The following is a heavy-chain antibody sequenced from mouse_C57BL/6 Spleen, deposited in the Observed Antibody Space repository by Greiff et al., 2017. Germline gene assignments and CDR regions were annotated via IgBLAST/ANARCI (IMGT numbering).Heavy chain of an antibody. D-gene: IGHD1-1*01. Sequence: VQLQQPGAELVKPGASVKLSCKASGYTFTSYWMQWVKQRPGQGLEWIGEIDPSDSYTNYNQKFKGKATLTVDTSSSTAYMQLSSLTSEDSAVYYCARRDYYGSSWFAYWGQGTLVTVSA. CDR2: IDPSDSYT. CDR3: ARRDYYGSSWFAY. CDR1: GYTFTSYW. J-gene: IGHJ3*01. V-gene: IGHV1-50*01.